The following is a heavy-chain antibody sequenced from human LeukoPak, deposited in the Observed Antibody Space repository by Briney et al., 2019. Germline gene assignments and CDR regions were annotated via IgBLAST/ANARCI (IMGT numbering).Heavy chain of an antibody. CDR2: IYYSGST. CDR3: ARGYCSGGSCYSLGSRDRLPLDP. D-gene: IGHD2-15*01. J-gene: IGHJ5*02. CDR1: GGYISSYS. V-gene: IGHV4-59*12. Sequence: SETLSLTCTVSGGYISSYSWSWIRQPPGKGLEWIGYIYYSGSTNYNPSLKSRAIISVDTSKQQFSLRLTSMTAADAAVYYCARGYCSGGSCYSLGSRDRLPLDPWGPGTLVSVSS.